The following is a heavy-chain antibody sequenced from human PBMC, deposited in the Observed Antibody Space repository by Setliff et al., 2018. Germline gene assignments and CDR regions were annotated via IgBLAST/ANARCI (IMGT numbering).Heavy chain of an antibody. J-gene: IGHJ6*02. CDR2: ISSTITST. Sequence: HPGGSLRLSCAASGFTFSSSAMAWVRQAPGKGLEWVSAISSTITSTYYADSVKGRFTISRDNSKNTLYLQMNSLRAEDTAVYNCAKHGAYNDFLTGYNFYYDMDVWGQGTTVTVSS. CDR3: AKHGAYNDFLTGYNFYYDMDV. CDR1: GFTFSSSA. V-gene: IGHV3-23*01. D-gene: IGHD3-9*01.